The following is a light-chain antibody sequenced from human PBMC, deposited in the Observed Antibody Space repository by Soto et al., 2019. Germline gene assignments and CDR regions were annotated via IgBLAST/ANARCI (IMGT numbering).Light chain of an antibody. CDR1: QSVSSN. CDR2: GAS. CDR3: QQYGSSPWT. V-gene: IGKV3-20*01. Sequence: EIMMTQSPATLSVSPGERATLSCRASQSVSSNLAWYQQKPGQAPRPLIYGASSRATGAPDRFSGSGSGTDFTLTISRLEPEDSAVYYCQQYGSSPWTFGQGTKVDIK. J-gene: IGKJ1*01.